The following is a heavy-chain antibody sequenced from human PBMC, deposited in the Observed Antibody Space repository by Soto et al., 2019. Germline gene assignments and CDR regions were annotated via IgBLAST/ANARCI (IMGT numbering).Heavy chain of an antibody. CDR3: ARNLPSSDV. CDR1: GYTFTSYY. CDR2: INPSGGST. V-gene: IGHV1-46*01. Sequence: QVQLVQSGAEVKKPGASVKDSCKASGYTFTSYYVHWVRQAPEQGLEWMGIINPSGGSTNYATKFHGIVTLTRDTSMSTIYIAVSSLKSEDTSIYYCARNLPSSDVWGHGTLVTVSS. J-gene: IGHJ4*01.